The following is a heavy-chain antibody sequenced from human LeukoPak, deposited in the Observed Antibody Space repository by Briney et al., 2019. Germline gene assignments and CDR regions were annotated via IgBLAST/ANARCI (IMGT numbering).Heavy chain of an antibody. Sequence: GGSLRLSCAASGFTFSSYGMGWVRQAPGKGLEWVSAISGSGGGTYYADSVKGRFTISRDNSKNTLYLQLNSLRAEDTAVYYCAKGYYFDSSGYLNIDYWGQGTLVTVSS. J-gene: IGHJ4*02. V-gene: IGHV3-23*01. D-gene: IGHD3-22*01. CDR2: ISGSGGGT. CDR3: AKGYYFDSSGYLNIDY. CDR1: GFTFSSYG.